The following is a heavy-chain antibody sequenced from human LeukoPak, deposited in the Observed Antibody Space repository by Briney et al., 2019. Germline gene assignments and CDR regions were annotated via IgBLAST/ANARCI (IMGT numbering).Heavy chain of an antibody. CDR3: VRDFASGSYYNLFDY. J-gene: IGHJ4*02. V-gene: IGHV3-30*04. Sequence: GGSLRLSCAASGFTFNFFSMYWVRQSPGKGLEWVAVISYDATNEYYADSVKGRFTISRDYSKSTLYLQMNSLRAEDTAVYYCVRDFASGSYYNLFDYWGQGTLVTVSS. CDR1: GFTFNFFS. D-gene: IGHD3-10*01. CDR2: ISYDATNE.